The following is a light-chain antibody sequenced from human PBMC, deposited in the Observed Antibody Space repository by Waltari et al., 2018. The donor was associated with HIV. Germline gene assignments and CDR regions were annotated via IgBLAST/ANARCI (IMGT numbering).Light chain of an antibody. CDR3: QLWDGTGDHPGV. J-gene: IGLJ1*01. CDR1: NIGSKG. V-gene: IGLV3-21*04. CDR2: YDS. Sequence: SYVLTQPPSVSVAPGKTARLTCGGNNIGSKGVHWYQQKPGQAPVLVIYYDSHRPSGIPERLSGSKSGNTATLTISRVEAGDEADYYCQLWDGTGDHPGVFGTGTQVTVL.